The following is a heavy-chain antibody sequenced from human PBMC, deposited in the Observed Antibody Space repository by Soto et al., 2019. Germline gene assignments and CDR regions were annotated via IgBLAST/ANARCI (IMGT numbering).Heavy chain of an antibody. CDR1: GGTFSSYA. CDR2: IIPIFGTA. J-gene: IGHJ6*02. D-gene: IGHD3-9*01. CDR3: AISSYDILTGYLVLTYYYYYGMDV. V-gene: IGHV1-69*06. Sequence: ASVKVSCKASGGTFSSYAISWVRQAPGQGLEWMGGIIPIFGTANYAQKFQGRVTITADKSTSTAYMELSSLRSEDTAVYYCAISSYDILTGYLVLTYYYYYGMDVWGQGTTVTVSS.